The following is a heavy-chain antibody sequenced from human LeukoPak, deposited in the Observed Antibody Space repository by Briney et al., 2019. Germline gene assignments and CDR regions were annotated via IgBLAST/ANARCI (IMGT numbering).Heavy chain of an antibody. Sequence: GGSLRLSCAASGFTFSSYGMHWVRQAPGKGLEWVAVISYDGSNKYYADSVKGRFTISRDNSENTLYLQMNSLRAEDTAVYYCAKDHGGSYSWGQGTLVTVSS. CDR1: GFTFSSYG. CDR2: ISYDGSNK. D-gene: IGHD1-26*01. CDR3: AKDHGGSYS. V-gene: IGHV3-30*18. J-gene: IGHJ4*02.